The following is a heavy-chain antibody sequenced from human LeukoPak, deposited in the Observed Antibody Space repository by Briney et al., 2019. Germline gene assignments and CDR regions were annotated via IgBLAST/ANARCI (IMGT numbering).Heavy chain of an antibody. V-gene: IGHV4-34*01. CDR2: ISHSGST. D-gene: IGHD6-19*01. CDR3: ARWYSSGWAFDY. CDR1: GGSFSGYH. J-gene: IGHJ4*02. Sequence: SETLSLTCAVYGGSFSGYHWSWIRQPPGRGLEWIGEISHSGSTNYNPSLKSRVTISVDTSKNQFSLKLSSVTAADTAVYYCARWYSSGWAFDYWGQGTLVTVSS.